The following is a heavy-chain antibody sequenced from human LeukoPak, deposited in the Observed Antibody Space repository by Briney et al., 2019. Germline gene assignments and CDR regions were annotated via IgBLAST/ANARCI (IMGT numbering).Heavy chain of an antibody. V-gene: IGHV1-18*01. CDR1: GYTFTSYG. CDR3: ARITIFGVVLTGGMDV. D-gene: IGHD3-3*01. Sequence: ASVKVSCKASGYTFTSYGMNWVRQAPGQGLEWMGWISAYNGNTNYAQKLQGRVTMTTDTSTSTAYMELRSLRSDDTAVYYCARITIFGVVLTGGMDVWGQGTTVTVSS. J-gene: IGHJ6*02. CDR2: ISAYNGNT.